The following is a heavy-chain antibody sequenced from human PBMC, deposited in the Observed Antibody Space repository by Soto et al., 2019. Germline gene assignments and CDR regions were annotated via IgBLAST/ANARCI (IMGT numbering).Heavy chain of an antibody. CDR2: ISSSSSTI. Sequence: GGSLRLSCAASGFTFSSYSMNWVRQAPGKGLEWVSYISSSSSTIYYADSVKGRFTISRDNAKNSLYLQMNSLRDEDTAVYYCARSIEARGYYYGMDVWGQGTTVTVSS. CDR3: ARSIEARGYYYGMDV. J-gene: IGHJ6*02. CDR1: GFTFSSYS. V-gene: IGHV3-48*02. D-gene: IGHD6-6*01.